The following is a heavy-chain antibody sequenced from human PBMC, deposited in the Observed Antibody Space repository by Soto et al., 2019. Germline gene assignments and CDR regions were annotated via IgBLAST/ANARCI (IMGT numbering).Heavy chain of an antibody. Sequence: SETLSLTCAVSGGSISSGGYSWSWIRQPPGKGLEWIGYIYHSGSTYYNPSLKSRVTISVDRSKNQFSLKLSSATAADTAVYYCAVCTGYYYVANWGQGTLVTVSS. J-gene: IGHJ4*02. D-gene: IGHD3-9*01. CDR3: AVCTGYYYVAN. CDR1: GGSISSGGYS. CDR2: IYHSGST. V-gene: IGHV4-30-2*01.